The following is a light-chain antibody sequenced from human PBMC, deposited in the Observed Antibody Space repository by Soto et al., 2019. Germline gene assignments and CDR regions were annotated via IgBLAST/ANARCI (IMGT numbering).Light chain of an antibody. CDR3: AAWDDSLKVVV. V-gene: IGLV1-44*01. J-gene: IGLJ2*01. CDR1: SSNIGSNI. Sequence: QSVLTQSPSASGTPGQRVTISCSGRSSNIGSNIVNWYQQLPGTAPKLLTYSNDQRPSGLPDRFSGSKSGSSASLAISGLQSEDEADYYCAAWDDSLKVVVFGGGTKLTVL. CDR2: SND.